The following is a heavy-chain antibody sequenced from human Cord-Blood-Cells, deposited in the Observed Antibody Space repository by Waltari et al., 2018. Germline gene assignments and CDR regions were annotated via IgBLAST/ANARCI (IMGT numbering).Heavy chain of an antibody. Sequence: QVQLQQWGAGLLTPSETLSLTCAVYGGSCSGHCWRWSRKPPGKGLEWIGEINHSGSTNYNPSLKSRVTISVDTSKNQFSLKLSSVSAADTAVYYCARGLNYYYYYYMDVWGKGTTVTVSS. CDR1: GGSCSGHC. CDR3: ARGLNYYYYYYMDV. J-gene: IGHJ6*03. V-gene: IGHV4-34*01. CDR2: INHSGST.